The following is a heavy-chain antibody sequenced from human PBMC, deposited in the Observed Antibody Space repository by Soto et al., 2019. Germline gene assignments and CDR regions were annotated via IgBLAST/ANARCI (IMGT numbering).Heavy chain of an antibody. CDR2: ISAYNGNT. V-gene: IGHV1-18*01. CDR3: ASDPSLVITFGGVIVCCY. Sequence: ASVKVSCKASGYTFTSYGISWVRQAPGQGLEWMGWISAYNGNTNYAQKLQGRVTMTTDTSTSTAYMELRSLRSDDTAVYYCASDPSLVITFGGVIVCCYCGQGTLVTVSS. J-gene: IGHJ4*02. D-gene: IGHD3-16*02. CDR1: GYTFTSYG.